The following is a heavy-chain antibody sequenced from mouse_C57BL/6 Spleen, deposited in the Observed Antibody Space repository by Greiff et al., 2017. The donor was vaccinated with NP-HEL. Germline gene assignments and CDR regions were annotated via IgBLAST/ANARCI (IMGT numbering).Heavy chain of an antibody. CDR3: ARIYYYGSFHAMDY. CDR1: GFTFSDYY. D-gene: IGHD1-1*01. J-gene: IGHJ4*01. CDR2: ISNGGGST. Sequence: EVKLEESGGGLVQPGGSLKLSCAASGFTFSDYYMYWVRQTPEKRLEWVAYISNGGGSTYYPDTVKGRFTISRDNAKNTLYLQMSRLKSEDTAMYYCARIYYYGSFHAMDYWGQGTSVTVSS. V-gene: IGHV5-12*01.